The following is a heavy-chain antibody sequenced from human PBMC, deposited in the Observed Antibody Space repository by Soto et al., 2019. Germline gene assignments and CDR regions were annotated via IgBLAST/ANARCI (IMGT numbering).Heavy chain of an antibody. V-gene: IGHV3-21*01. J-gene: IGHJ6*02. CDR2: ITSISTYI. Sequence: GGSLRLSCAASGFTFSSYTMNWVRQAPGKGLEWVSSITSISTYIYYADSVKGRFTISRDNANNSLYLQMNSLRAEDTAVYFCARGNWNYYYGFDVWGQGTTVTVSS. CDR3: ARGNWNYYYGFDV. D-gene: IGHD1-20*01. CDR1: GFTFSSYT.